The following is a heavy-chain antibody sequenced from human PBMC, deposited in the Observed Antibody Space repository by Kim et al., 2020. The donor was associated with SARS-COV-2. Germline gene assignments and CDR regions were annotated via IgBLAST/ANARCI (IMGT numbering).Heavy chain of an antibody. J-gene: IGHJ4*02. CDR1: GFTVSSNY. CDR2: IYSGGNT. Sequence: GGSLRLSCAASGFTVSSNYMSWVRQAPGKGLEWVSVIYSGGNTYYSDSVKGRFTISRDNSKNTLYLQMNSLRAEDTAVYYCASSRLAYCSSTSCRFDWGQGTLVTVSS. CDR3: ASSRLAYCSSTSCRFD. D-gene: IGHD2-2*01. V-gene: IGHV3-53*01.